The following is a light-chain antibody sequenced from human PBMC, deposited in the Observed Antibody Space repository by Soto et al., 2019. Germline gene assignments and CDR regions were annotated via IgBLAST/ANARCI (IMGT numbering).Light chain of an antibody. CDR3: QQYGNPRIT. CDR1: ESVSSSY. V-gene: IGKV3-20*01. CDR2: GAS. J-gene: IGKJ1*01. Sequence: EIVLTQSPGTLSLSPGERASLSCMASESVSSSYLAWYQQQPGQAPRLLISGASSRAAGIPDRFSGSGSETDFTLTISRLEPEDFALYFCQQYGNPRITFGQGTKVDI.